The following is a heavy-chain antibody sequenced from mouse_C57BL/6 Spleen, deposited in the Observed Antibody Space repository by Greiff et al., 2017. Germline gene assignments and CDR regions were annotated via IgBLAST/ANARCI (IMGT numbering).Heavy chain of an antibody. V-gene: IGHV1-54*01. Sequence: QVQLQQSGAELVRPGTSVKVSCKASGYAFTNYLIEWVKQRPGQGLEWIGVINPGSGGTNYNEKFKGKATLTADKSSSTAYMQLSSLTSEDSAVYFCARRKDYDYAMDYWGQGTSVTVSS. D-gene: IGHD2-4*01. CDR1: GYAFTNYL. J-gene: IGHJ4*01. CDR2: INPGSGGT. CDR3: ARRKDYDYAMDY.